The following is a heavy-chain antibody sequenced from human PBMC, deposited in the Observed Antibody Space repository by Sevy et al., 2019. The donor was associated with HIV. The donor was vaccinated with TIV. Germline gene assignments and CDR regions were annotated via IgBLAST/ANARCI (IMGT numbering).Heavy chain of an antibody. Sequence: ASVKVSCKASGNTFTSYDMNWVRQATGQGLEWMGWMNPNSGNTGYVQKFQGRVTMTRNTSISTAYMELSSLRSEDTAVYYCARGSYDSSGYHEYFQHWGQGTLVTVSS. J-gene: IGHJ1*01. CDR3: ARGSYDSSGYHEYFQH. D-gene: IGHD3-22*01. CDR2: MNPNSGNT. CDR1: GNTFTSYD. V-gene: IGHV1-8*01.